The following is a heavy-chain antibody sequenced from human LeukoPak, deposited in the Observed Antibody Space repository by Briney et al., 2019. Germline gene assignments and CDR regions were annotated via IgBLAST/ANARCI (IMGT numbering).Heavy chain of an antibody. D-gene: IGHD2-2*01. CDR3: ARGGSPIYYYYMDV. J-gene: IGHJ6*03. V-gene: IGHV1-2*02. CDR1: GYTFTGYF. CDR2: INPNSGGT. Sequence: ASVKVSCKASGYTFTGYFMHWVRQAPGQGLEWMGWINPNSGGTNFAQKFQGRVTMARDTSISTAYMELSRLRSDDTAVYYCARGGSPIYYYYMDVWGKGTTVTVSS.